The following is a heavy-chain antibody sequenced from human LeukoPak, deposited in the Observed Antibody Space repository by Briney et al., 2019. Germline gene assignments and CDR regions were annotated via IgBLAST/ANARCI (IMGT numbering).Heavy chain of an antibody. CDR2: IYTSGST. CDR3: ARASVWFGEPTFEN. V-gene: IGHV4-4*07. D-gene: IGHD3-10*01. J-gene: IGHJ4*02. CDR1: GGSLTSYY. Sequence: SETLSLTCTVSGGSLTSYYWSWIRQPAGKGLEWIGRIYTSGSTNYNPSLKSRVTMSLDTSKNQFSLKLSSVTAADTAVYYCARASVWFGEPTFENWGQGTLVTVSS.